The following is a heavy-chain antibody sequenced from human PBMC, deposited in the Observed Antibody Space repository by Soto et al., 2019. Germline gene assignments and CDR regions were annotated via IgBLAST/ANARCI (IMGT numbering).Heavy chain of an antibody. CDR2: IYYSGST. J-gene: IGHJ6*04. V-gene: IGHV4-39*01. Sequence: SETLSLTCTVSGGSISSSSYYWGWIRQPPGKGLEWIGGIYYSGSTCYNPSLKSRVTISVDTSKNQFSLKLSSVTAADTAVYYCALDLRSSPPLDVWGKGTTVTVSS. CDR3: ALDLRSSPPLDV. D-gene: IGHD5-12*01. CDR1: GGSISSSSYY.